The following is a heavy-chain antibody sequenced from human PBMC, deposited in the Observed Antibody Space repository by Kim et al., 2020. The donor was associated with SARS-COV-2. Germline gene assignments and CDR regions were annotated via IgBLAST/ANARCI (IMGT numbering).Heavy chain of an antibody. CDR1: GYTLTELS. D-gene: IGHD3-10*01. CDR2: FDPEDGET. Sequence: ASVKVSCKVSGYTLTELSMHWVRQAPGKGLEWMGGFDPEDGETIYAQKFQGRVTMTEDTSTDTAYMELSSLRSEDTAVYYCATDRSIWFGESSFGMDVWGQGTTVTVSS. CDR3: ATDRSIWFGESSFGMDV. J-gene: IGHJ6*02. V-gene: IGHV1-24*01.